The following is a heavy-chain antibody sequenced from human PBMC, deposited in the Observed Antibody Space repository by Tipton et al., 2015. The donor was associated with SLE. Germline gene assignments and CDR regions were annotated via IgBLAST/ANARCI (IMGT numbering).Heavy chain of an antibody. D-gene: IGHD5-18*01. Sequence: GSLRLSCAASGFTFSDYYMSWIRQAPGKGLEWVSYISSSSSYTNYADSVKGRFTISRDNAKNSLYLQMNSLRAEDTAVYYCARDWGGTAMVRWFDPWGQGTLVTVSS. J-gene: IGHJ5*02. CDR2: ISSSSSYT. V-gene: IGHV3-11*06. CDR3: ARDWGGTAMVRWFDP. CDR1: GFTFSDYY.